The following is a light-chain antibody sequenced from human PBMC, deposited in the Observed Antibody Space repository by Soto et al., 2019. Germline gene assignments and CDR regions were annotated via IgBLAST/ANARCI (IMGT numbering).Light chain of an antibody. J-gene: IGKJ1*01. V-gene: IGKV3-20*01. CDR1: QRVSSNY. Sequence: EIVMTQSPGTLSSSPGERATLSCRASQRVSSNYLTWYKQKPGQAPRLLIYGAYIRATGIPDRVGGSGSGTDFTLPSSRRERDDCAVYSCQHCGSPPGTFGQGTKVEL. CDR3: QHCGSPPGT. CDR2: GAY.